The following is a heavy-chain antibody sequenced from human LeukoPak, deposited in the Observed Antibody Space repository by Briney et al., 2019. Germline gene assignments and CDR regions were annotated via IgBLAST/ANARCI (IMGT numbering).Heavy chain of an antibody. CDR3: ARTTYYSSTSCYYLSDSWFDP. V-gene: IGHV4-4*07. CDR2: IYTSGST. J-gene: IGHJ5*02. Sequence: SETLSLTCTVSGGSISSYYWSWIRQPAGKGLEWIGRIYTSGSTNYNPSLKSRVTMSVDTSKNQFSLKLSSVTAADTAVYYCARTTYYSSTSCYYLSDSWFDPWGQGTLVTVSS. D-gene: IGHD2-2*01. CDR1: GGSISSYY.